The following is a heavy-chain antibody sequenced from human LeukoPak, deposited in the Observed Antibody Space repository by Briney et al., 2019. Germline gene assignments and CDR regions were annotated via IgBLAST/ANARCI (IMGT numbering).Heavy chain of an antibody. Sequence: PGGSLRLSCAASGFTFSTFAMIWVRQPPGKGLEWVSSIFPSGGEIHYADSVRGRFTISRDNSKNTLYLQMNSLRAEDTAVHYCAKDYSDSSGYFRVPHVFDFWGQGTLVTVSS. V-gene: IGHV3-23*01. D-gene: IGHD3-22*01. CDR3: AKDYSDSSGYFRVPHVFDF. CDR1: GFTFSTFA. CDR2: IFPSGGEI. J-gene: IGHJ4*02.